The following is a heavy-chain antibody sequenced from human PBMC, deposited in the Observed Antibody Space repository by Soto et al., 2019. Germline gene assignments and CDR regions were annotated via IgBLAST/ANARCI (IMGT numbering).Heavy chain of an antibody. CDR1: GYTLTELS. V-gene: IGHV1-24*01. D-gene: IGHD1-26*01. Sequence: ASVKVSCKVSGYTLTELSMHWVRQAPGKGLEWMGGSDPEDGETIYAQKFQGRVTMTEDTSTDTAYMELSSLRSEDTAVYYCATVESGSYYFDYWGQGTLVTVSS. CDR2: SDPEDGET. J-gene: IGHJ4*02. CDR3: ATVESGSYYFDY.